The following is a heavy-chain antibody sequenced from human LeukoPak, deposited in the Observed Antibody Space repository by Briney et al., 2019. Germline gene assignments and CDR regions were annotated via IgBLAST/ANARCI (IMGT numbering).Heavy chain of an antibody. CDR3: TTGYYADYFQH. CDR2: IKSNTDGGTT. CDR1: GFTFSNAW. J-gene: IGHJ1*01. D-gene: IGHD1-26*01. V-gene: IGHV3-15*01. Sequence: PGGSLRLSCAASGFTFSNAWMTWVRQAPGKGLEWVGRIKSNTDGGTTDYAAPVKGRFTISRDDSENTLYLQMNSLRTEDTAVYYCTTGYYADYFQHRGQGTLVTVFS.